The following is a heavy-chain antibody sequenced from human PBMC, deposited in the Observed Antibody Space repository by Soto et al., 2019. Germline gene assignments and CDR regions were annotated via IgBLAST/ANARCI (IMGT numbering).Heavy chain of an antibody. CDR1: GYTFTGYY. Sequence: GASVKVSCKASGYTFTGYYMHWVRQAPGQGLEWMGWINPNSGGTNYAQKFQGWVTMTRDTSISTAYMELSRLRSDDTAVYYCASSQRLRLGELSWPLDYWGQGTLVTVSS. CDR3: ASSQRLRLGELSWPLDY. V-gene: IGHV1-2*04. D-gene: IGHD3-16*02. CDR2: INPNSGGT. J-gene: IGHJ4*02.